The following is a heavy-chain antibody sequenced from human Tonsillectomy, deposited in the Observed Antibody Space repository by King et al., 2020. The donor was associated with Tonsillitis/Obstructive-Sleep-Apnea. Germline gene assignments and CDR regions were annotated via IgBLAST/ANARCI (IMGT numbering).Heavy chain of an antibody. CDR2: ISTSGGST. J-gene: IGHJ6*03. Sequence: VQLVESGGGLVQPGGSLRLSCAASGFTFSIYAMTWVRRAPGKGLEWVSVISTSGGSTYYADSVKGRFTISRDNSKNTLYVQMNSLRAEDTAVYYCAIDPDSSGCYPSNDYYMDVWGKGTTVTLSS. CDR3: AIDPDSSGCYPSNDYYMDV. D-gene: IGHD3-22*01. V-gene: IGHV3-23*04. CDR1: GFTFSIYA.